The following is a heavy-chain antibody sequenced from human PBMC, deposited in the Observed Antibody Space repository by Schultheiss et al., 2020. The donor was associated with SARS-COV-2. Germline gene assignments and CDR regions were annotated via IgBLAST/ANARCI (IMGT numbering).Heavy chain of an antibody. J-gene: IGHJ4*02. Sequence: SETLSLTCTVSGGTISSYYWSWIRQSPGRGLEWIGYIYYSGSNNYNPYFKSRVTLSVDTSKNQFSQKLSSVTAADTAVYYCERVGYSSTWMTFDYWGQGTLVTVSS. CDR2: IYYSGSN. D-gene: IGHD6-13*01. CDR1: GGTISSYY. CDR3: ERVGYSSTWMTFDY. V-gene: IGHV4-59*01.